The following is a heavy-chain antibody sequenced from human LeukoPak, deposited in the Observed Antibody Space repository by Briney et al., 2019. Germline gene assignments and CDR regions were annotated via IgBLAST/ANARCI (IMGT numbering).Heavy chain of an antibody. CDR1: GYTFTGYY. J-gene: IGHJ4*02. CDR3: ARTDLAAGIFDY. CDR2: INPNSGGT. V-gene: IGHV1-2*02. D-gene: IGHD6-13*01. Sequence: ASVKVSCKASGYTFTGYYMHWVRQAPGQGLEWMGWINPNSGGTNYAQKFQGRVTMTRDTSISTAYMELSRLRSDDTAVYYCARTDLAAGIFDYWGQGTLVTVSS.